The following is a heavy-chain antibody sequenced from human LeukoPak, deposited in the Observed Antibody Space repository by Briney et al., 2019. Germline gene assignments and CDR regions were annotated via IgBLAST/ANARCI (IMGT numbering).Heavy chain of an antibody. CDR2: IYHSGST. D-gene: IGHD1-1*01. V-gene: IGHV4-38-2*02. J-gene: IGHJ5*02. CDR3: ARNDYARFDP. CDR1: GYSISSGYY. Sequence: SETLSLTCTVSGYSISSGYYWGWIRQPPGKGLEWIGSIYHSGSTYYNPSLKSRVTMSVDTSKNQFSLKLSSVTAADTAMYYCARNDYARFDPWGQGTLVTVSS.